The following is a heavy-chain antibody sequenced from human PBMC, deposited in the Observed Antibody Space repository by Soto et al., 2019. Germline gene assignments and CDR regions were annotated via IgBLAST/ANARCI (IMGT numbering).Heavy chain of an antibody. Sequence: SETLSLTCTVSGGSISSSSYYWGWIRQPPGKGLEWIGSIYYSGSTYDNPSLKSRVTISVDTSKNQFSLKLSSVTAADSAVYYCARQVWRRYNFDYWGQGTLVPVSS. CDR1: GGSISSSSYY. CDR2: IYYSGST. D-gene: IGHD3-3*01. CDR3: ARQVWRRYNFDY. J-gene: IGHJ4*02. V-gene: IGHV4-39*01.